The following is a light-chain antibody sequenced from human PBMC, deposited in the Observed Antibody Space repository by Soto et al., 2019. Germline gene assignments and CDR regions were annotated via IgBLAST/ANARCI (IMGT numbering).Light chain of an antibody. CDR1: QSISNY. Sequence: DIQMTQSPSSLSASVGDRVTITFRARQSISNYLNWYQLKPGKVPKLLIYAASTLQTGVPSRFSGSGSGTDFTLTISSLQPEDSASYYCQQSYSSWATFGGGTKVDIK. V-gene: IGKV1-39*01. J-gene: IGKJ4*01. CDR2: AAS. CDR3: QQSYSSWAT.